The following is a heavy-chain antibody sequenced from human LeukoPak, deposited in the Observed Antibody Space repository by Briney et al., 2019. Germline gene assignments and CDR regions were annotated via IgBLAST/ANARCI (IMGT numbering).Heavy chain of an antibody. V-gene: IGHV1-18*01. J-gene: IGHJ4*02. CDR1: GGTFSSYG. D-gene: IGHD5-18*01. Sequence: ASVKVSCKASGGTFSSYGISWVRQAPGQGLEWMGWISAYNGNTNYAQKLQGRVTMTTDTSTSTAYMELRSLRSDDTAVYYCARVHQGYTYGRFDYWGQGTLVTVSS. CDR2: ISAYNGNT. CDR3: ARVHQGYTYGRFDY.